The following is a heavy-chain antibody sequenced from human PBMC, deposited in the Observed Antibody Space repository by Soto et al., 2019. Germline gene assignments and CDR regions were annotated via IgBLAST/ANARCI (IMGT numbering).Heavy chain of an antibody. CDR2: IYYSGNT. CDR1: GGSISSSSYY. D-gene: IGHD3-10*01. V-gene: IGHV4-39*01. J-gene: IGHJ4*02. CDR3: ASPYGSGSYAFDY. Sequence: SGTLSLTCTVSGGSISSSSYYWGWIRQPPGKGLEWIGSIYYSGNTYYNLSLKSRVTISVDTSKNQFSLKLSSVTAADTAVYYCASPYGSGSYAFDYWGQGIQVTVSS.